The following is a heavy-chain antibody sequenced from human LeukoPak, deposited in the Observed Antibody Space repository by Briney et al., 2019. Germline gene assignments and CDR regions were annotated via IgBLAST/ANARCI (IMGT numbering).Heavy chain of an antibody. CDR2: IKQDGSEK. CDR1: GFTFSSYW. CDR3: VREIVVVPAANNWFDP. D-gene: IGHD2-2*01. V-gene: IGHV3-7*04. Sequence: GGPLRLSCAASGFTFSSYWMSWVRQAPGKGLEWVANIKQDGSEKYYVDSVKGRFTISRDNAKNSLYLQMNSLRAEDTAVYYCVREIVVVPAANNWFDPWGQGTLVTVSS. J-gene: IGHJ5*02.